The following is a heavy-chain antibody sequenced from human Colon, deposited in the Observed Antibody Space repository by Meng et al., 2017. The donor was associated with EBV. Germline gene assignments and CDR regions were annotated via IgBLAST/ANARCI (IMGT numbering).Heavy chain of an antibody. CDR3: ARSRWLLLQL. V-gene: IGHV4-34*01. J-gene: IGHJ4*02. CDR2: IDDSGNI. CDR1: GGLLSGFY. Sequence: QPWGAVLLELLVTLSLTCTVNGGLLSGFYWTWIRQSPGKGLEWIGEIDDSGNIIYNPSLKSRVTISGDTSKNQFSQNVRSVTAADTAVYYCARSRWLLLQLWGQGTLVTVSS. D-gene: IGHD3-22*01.